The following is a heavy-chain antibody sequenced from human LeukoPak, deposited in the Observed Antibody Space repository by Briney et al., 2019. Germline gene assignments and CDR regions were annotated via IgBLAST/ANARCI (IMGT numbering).Heavy chain of an antibody. J-gene: IGHJ4*02. CDR3: ARVVTSGYYMLDD. CDR1: GGSFSGYY. D-gene: IGHD3-3*01. CDR2: IYHSGNT. V-gene: IGHV4-34*01. Sequence: SETLSLTCAVYGGSFSGYYWSWIRQPPGKGLEWIGSIYHSGNTYHNPSLKSRVTISVDTSRNHFSLNLRSVTAADTAVYYCARVVTSGYYMLDDWGQGTLVTVSS.